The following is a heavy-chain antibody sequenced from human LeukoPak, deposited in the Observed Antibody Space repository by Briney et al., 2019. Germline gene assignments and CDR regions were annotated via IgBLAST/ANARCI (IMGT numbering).Heavy chain of an antibody. CDR1: GISLSTAGVR. Sequence: SSPTLLKATQTLTPSCIFAGISLSTAGVRVGWIRQLPGKTLEWLALTNWDDHTSYSPSLKSRLTITKDPSKRQVVLTMTHMDPVDTATSYCAHSIAVGGTCWFDPWGQGTLVTVSS. CDR3: AHSIAVGGTCWFDP. CDR2: TNWDDHT. D-gene: IGHD6-19*01. V-gene: IGHV2-5*02. J-gene: IGHJ5*02.